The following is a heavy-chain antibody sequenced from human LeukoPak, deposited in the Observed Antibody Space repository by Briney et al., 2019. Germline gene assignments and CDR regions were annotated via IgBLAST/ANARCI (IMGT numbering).Heavy chain of an antibody. CDR3: ARGVGWLNRANWSDP. CDR1: GGSFSGYY. CDR2: INHSGST. J-gene: IGHJ5*02. V-gene: IGHV4-34*01. D-gene: IGHD3-22*01. Sequence: PSETLSLTCAVYGGSFSGYYWSWIRQPPGKGLEWIGEINHSGSTNYNPSLKSRVTISVDTSKNQFSLKLSSVTAADTAVYYCARGVGWLNRANWSDPWGQRTLVTVSS.